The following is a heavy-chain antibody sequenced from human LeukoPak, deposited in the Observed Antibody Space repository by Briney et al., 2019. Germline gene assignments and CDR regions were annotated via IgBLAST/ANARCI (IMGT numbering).Heavy chain of an antibody. CDR2: ISAYNGYT. V-gene: IGHV1-18*01. J-gene: IGHJ4*02. CDR3: ARSTAMYSSYFDY. D-gene: IGHD5-18*01. CDR1: GYTFISNG. Sequence: VASVKVSCKASGYTFISNGISWVRQAPGQGLEWMGWISAYNGYTNYAQKLQDRVIMTTDTSTSTAYMELRSLRSDDTAVYYCARSTAMYSSYFDYWGQGALATVSS.